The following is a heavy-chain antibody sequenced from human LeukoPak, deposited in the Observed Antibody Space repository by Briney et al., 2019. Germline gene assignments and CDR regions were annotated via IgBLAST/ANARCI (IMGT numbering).Heavy chain of an antibody. J-gene: IGHJ4*02. Sequence: TETLSLTCTVSDYSITTAYYWGWIRQPPGKGLEWIGSIYHSGNTYHNPSLKSRVTISVDTSRNHFSLNLRSVTAADTAVYYCARVVTSGYYMLDDWGQGTLVTASS. CDR2: IYHSGNT. CDR1: DYSITTAYY. CDR3: ARVVTSGYYMLDD. V-gene: IGHV4-38-2*02. D-gene: IGHD3-3*01.